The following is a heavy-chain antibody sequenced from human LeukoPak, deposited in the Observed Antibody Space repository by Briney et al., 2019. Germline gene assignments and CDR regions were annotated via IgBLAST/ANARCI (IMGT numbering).Heavy chain of an antibody. CDR2: MYSGGTT. J-gene: IGHJ4*02. D-gene: IGHD5-24*01. CDR3: ARDRRDGYCLGH. V-gene: IGHV3-66*01. Sequence: PGGSLRLSCAASGFTFSDYYMSWIRQTPGKGLEWVSVMYSGGTTYYADSVKGRFTISRDSSKNTVNLQMNSLRAEDTAVYYCARDRRDGYCLGHWGQGTLVTVSS. CDR1: GFTFSDYY.